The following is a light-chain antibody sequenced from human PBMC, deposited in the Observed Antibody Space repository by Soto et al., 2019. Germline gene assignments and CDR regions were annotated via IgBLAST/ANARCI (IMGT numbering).Light chain of an antibody. CDR2: EAS. CDR1: QVINSW. CDR3: QQANSFPLT. Sequence: DIQMTQSPSSVSASVGDRVTITCRASQVINSWLAWYQQKPGKAPKLLIYEASNLQSGVPSRFSGSGSGTDYTLTTSSLQPEDFATYYCQQANSFPLTFGGGTNVEIK. V-gene: IGKV1-12*01. J-gene: IGKJ4*01.